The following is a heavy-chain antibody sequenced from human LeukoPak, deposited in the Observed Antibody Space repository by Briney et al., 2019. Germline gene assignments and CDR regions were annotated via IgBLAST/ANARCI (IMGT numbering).Heavy chain of an antibody. D-gene: IGHD1-1*01. CDR2: ISYDENSE. CDR3: ARGTDTGWKEYFQL. V-gene: IGHV3-30*04. CDR1: GFTFNTYS. Sequence: PGRSLRLSCAASGFTFNTYSLHWVRQAPGKGLEWVAVISYDENSEYYTDSVKGRFTISRDNSKNMLFLQMSSLRPEDTAVYYCARGTDTGWKEYFQLWGQGTLVTVSS. J-gene: IGHJ1*01.